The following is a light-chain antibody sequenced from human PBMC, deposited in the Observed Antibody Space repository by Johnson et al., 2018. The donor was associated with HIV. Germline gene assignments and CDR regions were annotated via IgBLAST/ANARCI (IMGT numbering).Light chain of an antibody. J-gene: IGLJ1*01. CDR2: DNH. CDR3: GTWDSSLRTGF. CDR1: SSNIRNNY. V-gene: IGLV1-51*01. Sequence: QSVLTQPPSVSAAPGQKVTISCSGSSSNIRNNYVSWYQQFPGTAPKLLIYDNHKLPSGIPDRFSGSKSGTSVTLAITGLQPGDEADYYCGTWDSSLRTGFLGTGTKVTVL.